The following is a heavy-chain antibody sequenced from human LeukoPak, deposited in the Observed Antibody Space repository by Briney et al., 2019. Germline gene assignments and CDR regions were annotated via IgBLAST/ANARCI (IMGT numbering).Heavy chain of an antibody. CDR1: GCTFSNYG. D-gene: IGHD2-2*01. J-gene: IGHJ4*02. Sequence: AGRSMRLSCAAAGCTFSNYGMHWVRQPPGQVLEWLTAIQYDGSKTYYAESVRGRITISRDDSKNTLYLQMNSLRAEDTAVYYCARDSCSSPSCFDYWGQGTLVTVSS. V-gene: IGHV3-33*01. CDR3: ARDSCSSPSCFDY. CDR2: IQYDGSKT.